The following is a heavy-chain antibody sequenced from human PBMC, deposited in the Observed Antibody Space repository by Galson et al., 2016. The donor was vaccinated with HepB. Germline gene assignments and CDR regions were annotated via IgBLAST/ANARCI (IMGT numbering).Heavy chain of an antibody. D-gene: IGHD6-13*01. CDR3: ARSDWQQLLTTRFDD. CDR2: IIPQLGPP. V-gene: IGHV1-69*01. J-gene: IGHJ4*02. Sequence: GQGLEWMGGIIPQLGPPNYAQTFQGRVTITAVDFTSTAYMELSSLTSEDTAVYYCARSDWQQLLTTRFDDWGQGTLVSVSS.